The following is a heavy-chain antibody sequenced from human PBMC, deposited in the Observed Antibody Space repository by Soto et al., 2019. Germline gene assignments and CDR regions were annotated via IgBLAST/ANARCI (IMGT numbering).Heavy chain of an antibody. V-gene: IGHV3-21*01. CDR3: ARARHSSGYYRDAFDI. D-gene: IGHD3-22*01. Sequence: GGSLRLSCAASGFTFSSYSMNWVRQAPGKGLEWVSSISSSSSYIYYADSVKGRFTISRDNAKNSLYLQMNSLRAEDTAVYYCARARHSSGYYRDAFDIWGQGTMVTVSS. J-gene: IGHJ3*02. CDR2: ISSSSSYI. CDR1: GFTFSSYS.